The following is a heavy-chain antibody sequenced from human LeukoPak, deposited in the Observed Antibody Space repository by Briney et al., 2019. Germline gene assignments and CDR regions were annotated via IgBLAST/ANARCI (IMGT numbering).Heavy chain of an antibody. CDR1: GFTLSSYS. J-gene: IGHJ6*02. V-gene: IGHV3-23*01. CDR2: ICGSGGST. CDR3: AKRPGIAVAGPYYYYYGMDV. Sequence: PGGALRLSCAASGFTLSSYSMSWGRQAPGEGLEWGSAICGSGGSTYYADSVKGRFTISRDNSKNTLYLQMNSLRAEDTAVYYCAKRPGIAVAGPYYYYYGMDVWGQGTTVTVSS. D-gene: IGHD6-19*01.